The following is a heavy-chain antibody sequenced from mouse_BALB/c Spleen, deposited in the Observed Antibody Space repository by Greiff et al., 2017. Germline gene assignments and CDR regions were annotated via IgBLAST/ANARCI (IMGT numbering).Heavy chain of an antibody. CDR2: INPSTGYT. V-gene: IGHV1-7*01. CDR3: ARRGLGRGNYFDY. Sequence: QVQLQQSGAELAKPGASVKMSCKASGYTFTSYWMHWVKQRPGQGLEWIGYINPSTGYTEYNQKFKDKATLTADKSSSTAYMQLSSLTSEDSAVYYCARRGLGRGNYFDYWGQGTTLTVSS. J-gene: IGHJ2*01. D-gene: IGHD4-1*01. CDR1: GYTFTSYW.